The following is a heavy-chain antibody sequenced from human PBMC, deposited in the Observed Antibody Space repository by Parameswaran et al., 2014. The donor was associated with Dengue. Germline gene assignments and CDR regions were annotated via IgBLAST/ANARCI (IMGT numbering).Heavy chain of an antibody. J-gene: IGHJ1*01. V-gene: IGHV7-4-1*02. CDR3: AIEAARGHFQH. D-gene: IGHD2-15*01. CDR2: INTNTGNP. Sequence: VRQAPGQGLEWMGWINTNTGNPTYAQGFTGRFVFSLDTSVSTAYLQISSLKAEDTAVYYCAIEAARGHFQHWGQGTLVTVSS.